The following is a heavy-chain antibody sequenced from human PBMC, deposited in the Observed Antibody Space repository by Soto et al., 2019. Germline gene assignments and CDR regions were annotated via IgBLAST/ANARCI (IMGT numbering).Heavy chain of an antibody. CDR3: TRGPSGDKVDF. CDR2: IYEGGRT. D-gene: IGHD7-27*01. CDR1: GGSVSSADWN. V-gene: IGHV4-30-4*08. Sequence: SETLSLTCTHSGGSVSSADWNWSWIRQTPGKGLEWIGHIYEGGRTYSNPSLMSRATISLDTSKNLFSLNLKSVTAADTAVYYCTRGPSGDKVDFWGQGLLVTVSS. J-gene: IGHJ4*02.